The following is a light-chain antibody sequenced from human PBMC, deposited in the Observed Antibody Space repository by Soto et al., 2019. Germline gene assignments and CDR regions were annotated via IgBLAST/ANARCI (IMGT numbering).Light chain of an antibody. Sequence: EIVLTQSPGTLSLSPGERATLSCRASQSVSSNSLAWCQQKPGQPPRLLISEASSRATGIPDRFSGSGSGTDFTLTISGLEPEDFAVYYCQHYGRSPPSWTFGQGTKVEIK. V-gene: IGKV3-20*01. CDR2: EAS. J-gene: IGKJ1*01. CDR1: QSVSSNS. CDR3: QHYGRSPPSWT.